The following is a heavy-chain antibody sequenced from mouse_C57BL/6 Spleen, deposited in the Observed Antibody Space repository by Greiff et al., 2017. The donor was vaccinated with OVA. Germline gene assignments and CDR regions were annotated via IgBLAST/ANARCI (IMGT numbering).Heavy chain of an antibody. D-gene: IGHD2-3*01. J-gene: IGHJ4*01. V-gene: IGHV5-16*01. CDR3: ARGLLLRTYYAMDY. CDR2: INYDGSST. CDR1: GFTFSDYY. Sequence: EVQRVESEGGLVQPGSSMKLSCTASGFTFSDYYMAWVRQVPEKGLEWVANINYDGSSTYYLDSLKSRFIISRDNAKNILYLQMSSLKSEDTATYYCARGLLLRTYYAMDYWGQGTSVTVSS.